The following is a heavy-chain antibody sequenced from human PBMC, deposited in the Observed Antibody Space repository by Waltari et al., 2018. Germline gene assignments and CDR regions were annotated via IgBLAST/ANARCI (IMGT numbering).Heavy chain of an antibody. J-gene: IGHJ6*02. D-gene: IGHD3-3*01. CDR3: AREFTIFGVVIILDYYYGMDV. Sequence: EVQLVESGGGLVKPGGSLRLSCAASGFTFSSYSMNWVRQAPGKGLEWVSSISSSSSYIYYADSVKGRFTISRDNAKNSLYLQMNSLRAEDTAVYYWAREFTIFGVVIILDYYYGMDVWGQGTTVTVSS. CDR2: ISSSSSYI. V-gene: IGHV3-21*01. CDR1: GFTFSSYS.